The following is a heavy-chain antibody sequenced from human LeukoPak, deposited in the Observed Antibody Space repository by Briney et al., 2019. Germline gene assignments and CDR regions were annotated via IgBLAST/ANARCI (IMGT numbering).Heavy chain of an antibody. CDR1: GYTFTKYY. D-gene: IGHD3-22*01. CDR3: ARDSSGYSRYDY. Sequence: ASVKVSCKASGYTFTKYYIYWVRQAPGQGLEWMGMINPSGGATTYAQRFQGRVTMTGDLSTTTVYMDLRSLRSDDTAVYYCARDSSGYSRYDYWGQGTLVTVSS. V-gene: IGHV1-46*01. CDR2: INPSGGAT. J-gene: IGHJ4*02.